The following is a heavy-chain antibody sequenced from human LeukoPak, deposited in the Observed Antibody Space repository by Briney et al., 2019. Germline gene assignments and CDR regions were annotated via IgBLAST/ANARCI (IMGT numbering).Heavy chain of an antibody. D-gene: IGHD3-9*01. CDR3: ARDFQPLRYFDWLSDPNYYYYGMDV. CDR1: GASISSSDSY. V-gene: IGHV4-39*02. CDR2: IYRRGST. Sequence: PSETLSLTCTVSGASISSSDSYWSWIRQPPGKGLEWIGSIYRRGSTSYNPSLKSRVTVSEDMSKNHFSLRLSSVTAADTAVYYCARDFQPLRYFDWLSDPNYYYYGMDVWGQGTTVTVSS. J-gene: IGHJ6*02.